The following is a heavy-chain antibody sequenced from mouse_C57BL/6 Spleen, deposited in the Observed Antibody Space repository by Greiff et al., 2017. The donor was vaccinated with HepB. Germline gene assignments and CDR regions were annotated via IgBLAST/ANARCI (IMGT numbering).Heavy chain of an antibody. V-gene: IGHV5-17*01. D-gene: IGHD1-3*01. CDR3: ARKLWDYYAMDY. CDR1: GFTFSDYG. Sequence: EVQLQESGGVLVKPGGSLKLSCAASGFTFSDYGMHWVRQAPEKGLEWVAYISSGSSTIYYADTVKGRFTISRDNAKNTLFLQMTSLRSEDTAMYYCARKLWDYYAMDYWGQGTSVTVSS. J-gene: IGHJ4*01. CDR2: ISSGSSTI.